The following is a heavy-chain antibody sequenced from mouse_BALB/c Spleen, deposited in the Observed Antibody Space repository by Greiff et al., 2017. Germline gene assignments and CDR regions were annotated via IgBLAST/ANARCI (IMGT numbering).Heavy chain of an antibody. CDR2: ISSGGST. V-gene: IGHV5-6-5*01. CDR3: ARGRDYDVHWYFDV. J-gene: IGHJ1*01. CDR1: GFTFSSYA. Sequence: EVQLVESGGGLVKPGGSLKLSCAASGFTFSSYAMSWVRQTPEKRLEWVASISSGGSTYYPDSVKGRFTISRDNARNILYLQMSSLRSEDTAMYYCARGRDYDVHWYFDVWGAGTTVTVSS. D-gene: IGHD2-4*01.